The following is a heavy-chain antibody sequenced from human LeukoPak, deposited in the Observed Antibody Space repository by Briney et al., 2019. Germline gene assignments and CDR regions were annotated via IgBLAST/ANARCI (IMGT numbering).Heavy chain of an antibody. CDR2: TYHSGSA. CDR1: GYSISSGAY. CDR3: ARYVTIFGIVTDAFDI. J-gene: IGHJ3*02. D-gene: IGHD3-3*01. Sequence: SETLSLSCTASGYSISSGAYWGWLRHPPGKGLEWAGRTYHSGSAYYNPSLKSRVTISVDTSMIQLSLKLSSVTAEDTAVYYCARYVTIFGIVTDAFDIWGQGAMVTVSS. V-gene: IGHV4-38-2*02.